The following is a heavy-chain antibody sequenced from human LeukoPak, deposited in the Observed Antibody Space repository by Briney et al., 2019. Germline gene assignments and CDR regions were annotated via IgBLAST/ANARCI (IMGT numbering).Heavy chain of an antibody. CDR2: ISYDGSNK. V-gene: IGHV3-30*04. D-gene: IGHD6-19*01. Sequence: GGSLRLSCAASGFTFSSYAIHWVRQAPGKGLEWVAVISYDGSNKYYADSVKGRFTIFRDNSKNTLYLQLNSLRTEDTAIYHCARDSGGWATDYWGLGALVTVSS. J-gene: IGHJ4*02. CDR1: GFTFSSYA. CDR3: ARDSGGWATDY.